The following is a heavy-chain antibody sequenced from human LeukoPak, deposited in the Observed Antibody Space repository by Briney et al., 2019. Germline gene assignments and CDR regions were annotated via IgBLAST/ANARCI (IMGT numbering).Heavy chain of an antibody. CDR2: IKSKTDGGTT. V-gene: IGHV3-15*07. D-gene: IGHD4-17*01. CDR3: TTDTTVTSWPGDY. J-gene: IGHJ4*02. Sequence: GRSLRLSCAPSGFTFSRHGMHWVRQAPGKGLEWVGRIKSKTDGGTTDYAAPVKGRFTISRDDSKNTLYLQMNSLKTEDTAVYYCTTDTTVTSWPGDYWGQGTLVTVSS. CDR1: GFTFSRHG.